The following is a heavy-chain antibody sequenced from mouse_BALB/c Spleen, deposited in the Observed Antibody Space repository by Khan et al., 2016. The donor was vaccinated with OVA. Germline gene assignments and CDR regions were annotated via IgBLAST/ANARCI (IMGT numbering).Heavy chain of an antibody. Sequence: QVRLQQSGAELAKPWASVKMSCKASGYTFTTYWMHWVKQRPGQGLEWIGYIDPGTGYTEYNQIFTDMATLTTDKSSRTSYIQLSSLTSEDSAVYYCARCELFGIFVYWGQGSLVTVSA. CDR2: IDPGTGYT. V-gene: IGHV1-7*01. D-gene: IGHD1-1*02. CDR3: ARCELFGIFVY. CDR1: GYTFTTYW. J-gene: IGHJ3*01.